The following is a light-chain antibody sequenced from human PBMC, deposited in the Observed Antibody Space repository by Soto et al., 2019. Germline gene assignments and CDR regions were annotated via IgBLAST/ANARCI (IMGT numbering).Light chain of an antibody. V-gene: IGLV1-44*01. Sequence: QSVLTQPPSGSGSPGQRVTISCSGSSTNIGSSSVNWYQQLPGTAPKVLIYSNNQRPSGVPDRFSGSKSGTSASLAISGLQSEDEADYYCAAWDDSLNGWVFGGGTKLTVL. J-gene: IGLJ3*02. CDR1: STNIGSSS. CDR3: AAWDDSLNGWV. CDR2: SNN.